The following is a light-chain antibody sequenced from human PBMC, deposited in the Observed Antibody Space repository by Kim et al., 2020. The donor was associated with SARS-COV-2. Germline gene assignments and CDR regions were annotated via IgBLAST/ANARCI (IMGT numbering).Light chain of an antibody. CDR3: GTWDTSLSGVV. V-gene: IGLV1-51*01. J-gene: IGLJ2*01. CDR1: SSNSGEKS. Sequence: GQNATISRSGSSSNSGEKSVSWYQQLPGTAPKLLIFDNNKRPSGIPDRFSGSKSGTSATLDITGLQTGDEADYYCGTWDTSLSGVVFGGGTQLTVL. CDR2: DNN.